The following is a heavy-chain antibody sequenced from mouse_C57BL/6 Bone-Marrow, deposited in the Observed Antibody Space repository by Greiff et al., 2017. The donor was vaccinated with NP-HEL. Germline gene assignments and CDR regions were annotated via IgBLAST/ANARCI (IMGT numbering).Heavy chain of an antibody. V-gene: IGHV1-81*01. Sequence: VKLQESGAELARPGASVKLSCKASGYTFTSYGISWVKQRTGQGLEWIGEIYPRSGNTYYNEKFKGKATLTADKSSSTAYMELRSLTSEDSAVYFCARGGYSWFAYWGQGTLVTVSA. CDR3: ARGGYSWFAY. J-gene: IGHJ3*01. CDR2: IYPRSGNT. CDR1: GYTFTSYG.